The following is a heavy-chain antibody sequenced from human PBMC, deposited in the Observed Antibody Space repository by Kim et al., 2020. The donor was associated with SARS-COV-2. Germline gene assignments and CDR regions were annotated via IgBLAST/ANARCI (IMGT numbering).Heavy chain of an antibody. CDR2: IWYDGSNK. V-gene: IGHV3-33*06. CDR3: AKDEGLRDFDWLLGGYYYYYGMDV. D-gene: IGHD3-9*01. Sequence: GGSLRLSCAASGFTFSSYGMHWVRQAPGKGLEWVAVIWYDGSNKYYADSVKGRFTISRDNSKNTLYLQMNSLRAEDTAVYYCAKDEGLRDFDWLLGGYYYYYGMDVWGQGTTVTVSS. J-gene: IGHJ6*02. CDR1: GFTFSSYG.